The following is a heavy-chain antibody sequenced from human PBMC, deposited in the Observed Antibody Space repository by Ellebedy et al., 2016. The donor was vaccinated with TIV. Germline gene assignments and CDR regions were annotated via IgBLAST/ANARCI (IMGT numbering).Heavy chain of an antibody. CDR2: ISSSSRYI. D-gene: IGHD3-10*01. Sequence: GESLKISCTASGFDFSNYCVVWVRQAPGKGLEWVASISSSSRYIFYADSLKGRFTVSRDNTKNSLYLQMNSLRADDTAVYYCAREGSASYLAQGWFDPWGQGTLVTVSS. J-gene: IGHJ5*02. V-gene: IGHV3-21*01. CDR1: GFDFSNYC. CDR3: AREGSASYLAQGWFDP.